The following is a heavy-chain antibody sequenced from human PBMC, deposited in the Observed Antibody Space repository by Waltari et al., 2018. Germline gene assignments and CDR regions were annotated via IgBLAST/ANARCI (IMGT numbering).Heavy chain of an antibody. CDR1: GGSFTSGYS. CDR2: ITDSGST. J-gene: IGHJ2*01. V-gene: IGHV4-34*01. CDR3: ARVSLRRGFGPYWYFDL. Sequence: QVQLQQWGAGLLKPSETLSLTCAVYGGSFTSGYSWSWIRQPPGKGLEWIGEITDSGSTNYIPSLKSRVTMSVDTSKNQFSLELNSVTAADTAVYYCARVSLRRGFGPYWYFDLWGRCTLVTVSS. D-gene: IGHD3-10*01.